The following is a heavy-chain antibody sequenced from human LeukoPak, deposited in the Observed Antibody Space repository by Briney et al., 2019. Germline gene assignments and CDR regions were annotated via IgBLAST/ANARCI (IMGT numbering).Heavy chain of an antibody. CDR3: ARGQVTMVRGVLDY. V-gene: IGHV4-59*01. CDR1: GGSISSYY. D-gene: IGHD3-10*01. J-gene: IGHJ4*02. Sequence: SETLSLTCTVSGGSISSYYWSWIRQPPGKGLEWIGYIYYSGSTNYNPSLKSRVTISVDTSKNQFSLKLSSVTAADTAVYYCARGQVTMVRGVLDYWGQGTLVTVSS. CDR2: IYYSGST.